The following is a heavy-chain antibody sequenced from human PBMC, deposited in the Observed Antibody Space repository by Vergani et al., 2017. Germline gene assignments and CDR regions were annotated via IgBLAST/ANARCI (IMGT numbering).Heavy chain of an antibody. CDR1: GFTFSSYS. CDR2: ISSSSSTI. Sequence: EVQLVESGGGLVKPGGSLRLSCAASGFTFSSYSMNWVRQAPGKGLEWVSYISSSSSTIYYADSVKGRFTISRDNAKNSLYLQMNSLRAEDTAVYYCARGPDYYGSGSLYPWGQGTLVTVSS. CDR3: ARGPDYYGSGSLYP. J-gene: IGHJ5*02. D-gene: IGHD3-10*01. V-gene: IGHV3-48*01.